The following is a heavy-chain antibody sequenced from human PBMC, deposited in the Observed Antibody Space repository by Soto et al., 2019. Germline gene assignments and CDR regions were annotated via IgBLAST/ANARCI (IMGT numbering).Heavy chain of an antibody. CDR1: GFSFSSCE. Sequence: GGSLRLSCAASGFSFSSCEMSWVRQAPGKGLEWVSYISGSGTSTQYSDSVKGRFTISRDNAKNSLHLQMNSLGAEDTAVYYCASKVVTPGYHYYDYWGQGTLVTVSS. J-gene: IGHJ4*02. CDR2: ISGSGTST. CDR3: ASKVVTPGYHYYDY. V-gene: IGHV3-48*03. D-gene: IGHD3-9*01.